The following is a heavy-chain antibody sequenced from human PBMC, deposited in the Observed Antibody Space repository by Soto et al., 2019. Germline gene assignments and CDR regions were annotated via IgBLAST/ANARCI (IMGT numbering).Heavy chain of an antibody. CDR1: GGSISSNY. CDR2: FYNSGST. CDR3: ARYRREAVAGYTLDS. D-gene: IGHD6-13*01. J-gene: IGHJ5*02. V-gene: IGHV4-59*01. Sequence: PSETLSLTCTVSGGSISSNYWTWIRQPPGKGLEWIGYFYNSGSTNYNPSLKSRVTISEDTSKGQFSLKVNSMTAADTAVYYCARYRREAVAGYTLDSWGQGMLVTVSS.